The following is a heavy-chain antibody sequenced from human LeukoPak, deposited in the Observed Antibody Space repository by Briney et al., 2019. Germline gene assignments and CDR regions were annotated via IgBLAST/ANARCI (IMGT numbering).Heavy chain of an antibody. J-gene: IGHJ5*02. V-gene: IGHV1-18*01. CDR2: ISAYNGNT. D-gene: IGHD6-19*01. CDR1: GYTFTSYG. Sequence: ASVKVSCKASGYTFTSYGISWVRQAPGQGPEWMGWISAYNGNTNYAQKLQGRVTMTTDTSTSTAYMELRSLRSDDTAVYYCARDRIAVAGTGFDPWGQGTLVTVSS. CDR3: ARDRIAVAGTGFDP.